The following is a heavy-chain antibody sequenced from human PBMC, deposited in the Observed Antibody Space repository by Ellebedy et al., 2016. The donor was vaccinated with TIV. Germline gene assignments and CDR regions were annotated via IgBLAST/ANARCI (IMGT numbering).Heavy chain of an antibody. CDR3: ARDTAMVSDY. Sequence: PGGSLRLSCAASGFTFSSSAMGWVRQAPGKGPEWVSAISDDGVRTYYADSVNGRFTISRDNSKSTLFLQMNSLRAEDTAVYYCARDTAMVSDYWGQGTLVTVSS. J-gene: IGHJ4*02. D-gene: IGHD5-18*01. CDR1: GFTFSSSA. V-gene: IGHV3-23*01. CDR2: ISDDGVRT.